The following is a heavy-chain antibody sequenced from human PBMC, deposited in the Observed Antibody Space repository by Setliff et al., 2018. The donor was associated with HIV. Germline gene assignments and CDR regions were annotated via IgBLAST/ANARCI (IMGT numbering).Heavy chain of an antibody. D-gene: IGHD6-6*01. CDR3: ARVPPEYSSSSQAFDI. V-gene: IGHV4-39*07. CDR1: GGSFRSSRYY. J-gene: IGHJ3*02. Sequence: SETLSLTCTVSGGSFRSSRYYWGWIRQPPGKGLEWIGNIHYGGFFWYSPSLKSRVTISVDTSKNKFSLKMRSVTAADTAVYYCARVPPEYSSSSQAFDIWGQGTKVTVSS. CDR2: IHYGGFF.